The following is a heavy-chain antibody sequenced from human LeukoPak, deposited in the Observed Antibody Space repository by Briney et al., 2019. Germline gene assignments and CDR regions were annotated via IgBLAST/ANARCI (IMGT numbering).Heavy chain of an antibody. CDR3: ARPRSGSSSISWFDP. J-gene: IGHJ5*02. CDR1: GYTFTGYY. V-gene: IGHV1-2*02. D-gene: IGHD1-26*01. Sequence: ASVKVSCKASGYTFTGYYMHWVRQAPGQGLEWMGWINPNSGGTNYAQKFQGRVTMTRDTSISTAYMELSRLRSDDTAVYYCARPRSGSSSISWFDPWGQGTLVTVSS. CDR2: INPNSGGT.